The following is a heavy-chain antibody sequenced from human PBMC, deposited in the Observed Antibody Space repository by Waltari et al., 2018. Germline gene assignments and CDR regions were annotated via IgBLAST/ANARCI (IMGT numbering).Heavy chain of an antibody. D-gene: IGHD1-26*01. V-gene: IGHV4-38-2*02. CDR1: GYSISNGYY. CDR3: ARLGGTYFPFDY. Sequence: QVQLQASGPGLVKPSATLSLTCSVSGYSISNGYYWAWIRQPPGKGLEWIGSIYHSGRTFYNLSLKSRVTISVDTSKNQFSLKLSSVTAADRAVYFCARLGGTYFPFDYWGQGALVTVSS. CDR2: IYHSGRT. J-gene: IGHJ4*02.